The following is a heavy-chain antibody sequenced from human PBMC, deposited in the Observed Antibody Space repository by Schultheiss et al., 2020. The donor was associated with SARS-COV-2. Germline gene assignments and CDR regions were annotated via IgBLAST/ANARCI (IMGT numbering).Heavy chain of an antibody. J-gene: IGHJ4*02. Sequence: GESLKISCAASGFLFSSYPMHWVRQTPGKGLEWLAVISSDGNDGPYADSVRGRFTISRDNSKNTLYLQMNSLRADDTAVYYCARASGSFDYWGQGTLVTVSS. CDR3: ARASGSFDY. D-gene: IGHD6-19*01. V-gene: IGHV3-30*03. CDR1: GFLFSSYP. CDR2: ISSDGNDG.